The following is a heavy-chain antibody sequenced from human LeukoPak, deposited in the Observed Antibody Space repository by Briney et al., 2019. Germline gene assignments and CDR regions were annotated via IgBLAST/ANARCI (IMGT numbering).Heavy chain of an antibody. D-gene: IGHD1-14*01. V-gene: IGHV1-24*01. Sequence: GASVKVSCKVSGHSLNELSMHWVRQVPGQGLEWMGGFDPEDGVRIYAQKFQDRVTLTEDTSADTAYTELSSLRSDDTAVYYCATLDPRSYRIRFDYWGQGVLVTVSS. J-gene: IGHJ4*02. CDR3: ATLDPRSYRIRFDY. CDR2: FDPEDGVR. CDR1: GHSLNELS.